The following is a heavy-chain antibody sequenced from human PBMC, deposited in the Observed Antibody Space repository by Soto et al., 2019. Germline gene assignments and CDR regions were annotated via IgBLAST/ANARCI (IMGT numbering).Heavy chain of an antibody. CDR2: ISSSSSSI. CDR1: GFTFSSYS. Sequence: GGSLRLSCAASGFTFSSYSMNWVRQAPGKGPEWISYISSSSSSIHYADSVKGRFTISRDNARNSLHLQMNSLRAEDTAVYYCARDLSLFCGSTSCYYFDYWGRGTQVTVSS. V-gene: IGHV3-48*01. J-gene: IGHJ4*02. CDR3: ARDLSLFCGSTSCYYFDY. D-gene: IGHD2-2*01.